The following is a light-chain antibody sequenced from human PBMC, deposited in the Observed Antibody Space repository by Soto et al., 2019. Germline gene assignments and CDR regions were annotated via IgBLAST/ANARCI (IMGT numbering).Light chain of an antibody. V-gene: IGLV2-14*03. CDR2: DVS. J-gene: IGLJ2*01. CDR3: ASYTSARIRV. CDR1: SSDIGAYNS. Sequence: QSVLTQPASVSASPGQSITISCTGTSSDIGAYNSVSWYQQHPGKAPQLMIYDVSYRPSGISSRFSGSKSGNTASLTISGLQADDDADYYCASYTSARIRVFGGGTKLTFL.